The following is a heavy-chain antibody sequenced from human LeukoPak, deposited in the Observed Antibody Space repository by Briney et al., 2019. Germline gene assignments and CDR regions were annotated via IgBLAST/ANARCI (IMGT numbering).Heavy chain of an antibody. V-gene: IGHV3-11*01. J-gene: IGHJ6*02. D-gene: IGHD2-21*01. CDR3: ARCDEFPRSVYYYYGMDV. CDR2: ISRSGSTI. CDR1: GITFSDYY. Sequence: GGSLRLSCAASGITFSDYYMSWIRQAPGKGLEWVSYISRSGSTIYYADSVKGRFTISRDNAKNSLYLQMNSLRGEDSAVYYCARCDEFPRSVYYYYGMDVWGQGTTVTVSS.